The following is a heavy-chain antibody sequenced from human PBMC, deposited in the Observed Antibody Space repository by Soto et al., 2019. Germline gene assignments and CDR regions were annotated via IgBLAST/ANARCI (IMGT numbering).Heavy chain of an antibody. CDR1: GFTFSTYS. CDR3: ARAIDSSSSHRLVGKGLWGPGLVAINYYYMDV. J-gene: IGHJ6*03. CDR2: ISGSSSTI. D-gene: IGHD6-6*01. Sequence: GGSLRLSCAASGFTFSTYSMTWVRQAPGQGLECVSYISGSSSTIYYADSVKGRFTISRDNAKNSLFLQMNSLRAEDTAVYYCARAIDSSSSHRLVGKGLWGPGLVAINYYYMDVWGKGTTVTVSS. V-gene: IGHV3-48*01.